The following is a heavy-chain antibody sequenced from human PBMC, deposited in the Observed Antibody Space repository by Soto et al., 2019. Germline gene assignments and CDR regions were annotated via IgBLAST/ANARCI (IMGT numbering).Heavy chain of an antibody. Sequence: SETPSLTCTVSGGSISSSSYYWGWIRQPPGKGLEWIGSIYYSGSTYYNPSLKSRVTISVDTSKNQFSLKLSSVTAADTAVYYCARHGSSGWYYFDYWGQGTLVTVSS. CDR2: IYYSGST. CDR3: ARHGSSGWYYFDY. D-gene: IGHD6-19*01. J-gene: IGHJ4*02. V-gene: IGHV4-39*01. CDR1: GGSISSSSYY.